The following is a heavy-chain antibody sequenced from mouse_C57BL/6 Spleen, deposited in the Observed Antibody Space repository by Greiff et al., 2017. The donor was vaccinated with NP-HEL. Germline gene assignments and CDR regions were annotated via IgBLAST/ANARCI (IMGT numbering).Heavy chain of an antibody. CDR2: INPSSGYT. V-gene: IGHV1-4*01. CDR3: ARRGDYDAMDY. CDR1: GYTFTSYT. Sequence: QVQLQQSGAELARPGASVKMSCKASGYTFTSYTMHWVKQRPGQGLEWIGYINPSSGYTKYNQKFKDKATLTADKSSSTAYMQLSSLTSEDSAVYYCARRGDYDAMDYWGQGTSVTVSS. J-gene: IGHJ4*01.